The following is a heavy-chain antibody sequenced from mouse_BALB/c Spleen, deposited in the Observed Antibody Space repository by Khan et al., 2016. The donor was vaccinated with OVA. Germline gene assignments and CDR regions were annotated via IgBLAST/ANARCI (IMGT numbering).Heavy chain of an antibody. CDR1: GYSITSDYA. V-gene: IGHV3-2*02. CDR3: ARRYYYGHWDFDV. J-gene: IGHJ1*01. D-gene: IGHD1-1*01. Sequence: EVQLQESGPGLVKPSQSLSLTCTVTGYSITSDYAWNWIRQFPGNKLEWMGYISYSGSTGYNPPLTSRISITRDTSNNQFFLPFNSVTTEDTATYYCARRYYYGHWDFDVWGAGTTVTVSS. CDR2: ISYSGST.